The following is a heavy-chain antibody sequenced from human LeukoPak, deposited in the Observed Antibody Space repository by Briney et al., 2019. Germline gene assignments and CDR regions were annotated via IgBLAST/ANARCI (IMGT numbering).Heavy chain of an antibody. CDR2: INPNSGGT. CDR3: ARDYGDYPNWFDP. V-gene: IGHV1-2*02. Sequence: GASVKVSCKASGYTFTAYYMHWVRQAPGQGLEWMGWINPNSGGTNYAQKFQGRVTMTRDTSISTAYMELSRLRSDDTAVYYCARDYGDYPNWFDPWGQGTLVTVSS. J-gene: IGHJ5*02. D-gene: IGHD4-17*01. CDR1: GYTFTAYY.